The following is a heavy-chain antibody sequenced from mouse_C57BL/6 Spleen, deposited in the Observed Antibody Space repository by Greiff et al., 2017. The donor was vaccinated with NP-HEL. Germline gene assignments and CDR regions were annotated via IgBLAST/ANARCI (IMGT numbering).Heavy chain of an antibody. D-gene: IGHD1-1*01. V-gene: IGHV10-1*01. CDR3: VRHEGLYGSSPGLYWYFDV. J-gene: IGHJ1*03. CDR1: GFSFNTYA. CDR2: IRSKSNNYAT. Sequence: EVQRVESGGGLVQPKGSLKLSCASSGFSFNTYAMNWVRQAPGKGLEWVARIRSKSNNYATYYADSVKDRFTISRDDSESMLYLQMNNLKTEDTAMYYCVRHEGLYGSSPGLYWYFDVWGTGTTVTVSS.